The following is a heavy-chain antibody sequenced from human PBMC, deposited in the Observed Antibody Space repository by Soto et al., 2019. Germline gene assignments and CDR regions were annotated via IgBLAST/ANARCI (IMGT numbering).Heavy chain of an antibody. CDR2: ISRIERT. CDR1: GFTVSTHA. J-gene: IGHJ3*01. Sequence: PGGSLRLSCAASGFTVSTHAVSWVRQAPGKGLEWVSTISRIERTYYPDSVRGRYSVSRDNDKNIVYLQINGLRAEDTAIFYCAKDRFVDSGVFDGFDVWGPGTMVTVSS. D-gene: IGHD2-8*01. CDR3: AKDRFVDSGVFDGFDV. V-gene: IGHV3-23*01.